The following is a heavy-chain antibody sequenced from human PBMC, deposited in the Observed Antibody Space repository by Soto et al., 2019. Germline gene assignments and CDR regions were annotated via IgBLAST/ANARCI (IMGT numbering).Heavy chain of an antibody. D-gene: IGHD2-2*01. CDR3: ARAPAMVVVPAAIPPSA. CDR2: ISAYNGNT. CDR1: GYTFTSYG. V-gene: IGHV1-18*01. Sequence: ASVKVSCKASGYTFTSYGISWVRQAPGQGLEWMGWISAYNGNTNYAQKLQGRVTMTTDTSTSTAYMELRSLRSDDTAVYYCARAPAMVVVPAAIPPSAWGQGTLVTVSS. J-gene: IGHJ5*02.